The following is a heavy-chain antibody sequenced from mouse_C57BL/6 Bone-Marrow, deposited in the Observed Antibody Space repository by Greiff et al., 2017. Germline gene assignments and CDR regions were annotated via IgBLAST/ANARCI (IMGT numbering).Heavy chain of an antibody. Sequence: VQLKQSGAELVRPGASVKLSCTASGFNIKDDYMHWVKQRPEQGLEWIGWIDPENGDTEYASKFQGKATITADTSSNTAYLQLSSLTSEDTAVYYCTTAGYGSSLAMDYWGQGTSVTVSS. D-gene: IGHD1-1*01. CDR3: TTAGYGSSLAMDY. V-gene: IGHV14-4*01. CDR1: GFNIKDDY. J-gene: IGHJ4*01. CDR2: IDPENGDT.